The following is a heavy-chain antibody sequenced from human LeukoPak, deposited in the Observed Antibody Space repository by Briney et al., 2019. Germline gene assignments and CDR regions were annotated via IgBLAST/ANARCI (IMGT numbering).Heavy chain of an antibody. D-gene: IGHD3-22*01. J-gene: IGHJ4*02. V-gene: IGHV3-23*01. CDR2: VSGTADNT. CDR1: GFTIISYA. CDR3: AKAQYSYESNVYNGVFDY. Sequence: GGSLRLSCEASGFTIISYAMSWVRQAPGKGLEWVSAVSGTADNTYYAESVRGRFTISRDNSKNTLYLQMNSLRAEDAAVYFCAKAQYSYESNVYNGVFDYWGRETRVT.